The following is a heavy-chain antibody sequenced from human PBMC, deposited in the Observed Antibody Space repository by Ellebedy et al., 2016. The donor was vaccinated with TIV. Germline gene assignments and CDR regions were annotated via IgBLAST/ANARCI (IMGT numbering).Heavy chain of an antibody. V-gene: IGHV3-7*03. CDR3: ATAGQWLVLPLDY. CDR1: GFTFSTYA. Sequence: PGGSLRLSCAASGFTFSTYAMSWVRQAPGKGLEWVANINQDGSEKYYVDSVKGRFTISRDNAKNSLYLQMNSLRADDTAVYYCATAGQWLVLPLDYWGQGTLVTVSS. CDR2: INQDGSEK. D-gene: IGHD6-19*01. J-gene: IGHJ4*02.